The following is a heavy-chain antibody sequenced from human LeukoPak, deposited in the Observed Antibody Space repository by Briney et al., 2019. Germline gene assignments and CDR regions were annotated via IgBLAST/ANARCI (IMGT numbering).Heavy chain of an antibody. J-gene: IGHJ4*02. CDR2: IYYSGST. CDR3: ARVSWWRASTGLDLGY. V-gene: IGHV4-31*11. D-gene: IGHD6-25*01. CDR1: GGSFSGYY. Sequence: SETLSLTCAVYGGSFSGYYWSWIRQHPGKGLEWIGYIYYSGSTYYNPSLKSRVTISVDTSKNQFSLKLRSVTAADTAVYYCARVSWWRASTGLDLGYWGQGTLVTVSS.